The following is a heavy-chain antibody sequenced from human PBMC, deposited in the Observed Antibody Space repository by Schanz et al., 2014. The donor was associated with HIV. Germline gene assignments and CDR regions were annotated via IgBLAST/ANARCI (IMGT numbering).Heavy chain of an antibody. V-gene: IGHV3-9*01. Sequence: VQLVESGGGLVQPGRSLRLSCAASGFTFDDYAMHWVRQAPGKGLEWASGLTWNRRSIGYADSVKGRFTISRDNAKNSLYLQMNSLRAEDTAVYHCAKVARWDYYNMDVWGQGTTVTVSS. CDR1: GFTFDDYA. J-gene: IGHJ6*02. CDR2: LTWNRRSI. CDR3: AKVARWDYYNMDV.